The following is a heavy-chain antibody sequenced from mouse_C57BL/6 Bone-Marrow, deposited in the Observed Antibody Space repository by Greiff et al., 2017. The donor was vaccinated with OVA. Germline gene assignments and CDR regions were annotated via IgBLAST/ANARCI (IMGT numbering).Heavy chain of an antibody. CDR3: ARENYYGSSPYAMDD. CDR2: INPNNGGT. D-gene: IGHD1-1*01. V-gene: IGHV1-26*01. Sequence: EVQLQPSGPVLVKPGASVKISCKASGYTFTDYYMTWVKQRHGQSLEWIGDINPNNGGTSYNPQFKGKATLTVDKSSSTAYMELRSLTTEDSAVYYGARENYYGSSPYAMDDWGQGTSVTVSS. CDR1: GYTFTDYY. J-gene: IGHJ4*01.